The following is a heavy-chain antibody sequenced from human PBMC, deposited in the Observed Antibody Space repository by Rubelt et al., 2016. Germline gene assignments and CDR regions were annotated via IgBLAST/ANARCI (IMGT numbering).Heavy chain of an antibody. CDR1: GFTFSSCS. J-gene: IGHJ4*02. CDR3: VFDF. Sequence: GGGLVQPGGSLRLSCAASGFTFSSCSMNWVRQAPGKGLEWVSYISSGSNTIYYADSVKGRFTISRDNAKNSLYLQMNSLRAEDTALYYCVFDFWGQGTRVTVSS. V-gene: IGHV3-48*04. CDR2: ISSGSNTI.